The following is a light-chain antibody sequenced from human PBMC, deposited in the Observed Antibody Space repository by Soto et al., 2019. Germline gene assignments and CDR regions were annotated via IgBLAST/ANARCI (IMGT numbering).Light chain of an antibody. V-gene: IGKV3-15*01. CDR2: GAS. CDR3: QQYNDWPPLT. CDR1: QSVSSN. J-gene: IGKJ4*01. Sequence: ETVMTQSPATLSVSPGERATLSCRASQSVSSNLAWYQQKPGQAPRLLIYGASTRATGIPARFSGSGSRTEFTLTISSLQSEDFAVYYCQQYNDWPPLTFGGGTKVEI.